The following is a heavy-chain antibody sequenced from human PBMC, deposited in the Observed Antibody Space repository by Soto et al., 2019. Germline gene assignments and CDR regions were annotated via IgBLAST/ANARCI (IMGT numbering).Heavy chain of an antibody. J-gene: IGHJ4*02. D-gene: IGHD6-19*01. CDR2: ISGSGGST. CDR3: AKDRKSGSGWYWDY. CDR1: GFIFTNYA. V-gene: IGHV3-23*01. Sequence: EVQLLESGGGLVQPGGSLRLSCAASGFIFTNYAMSWVRQAPGKGLEWVSGISGSGGSTYYADSVKGRFTISRDNSKNTLYLQMNSLRAEDMAVYYCAKDRKSGSGWYWDYWGQGTLATVSS.